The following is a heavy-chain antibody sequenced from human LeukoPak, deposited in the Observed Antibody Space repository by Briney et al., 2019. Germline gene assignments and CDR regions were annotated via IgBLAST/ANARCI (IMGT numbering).Heavy chain of an antibody. CDR3: ARDYYDSSGSYGY. J-gene: IGHJ4*02. V-gene: IGHV4-4*02. CDR2: IYHSGST. Sequence: SETLSLTCAVSGGSISSSNWWSWVRQPPGKGLEWIGEIYHSGSTNYNPSLKSRVTISIDKSKKQIYLKLRSVTAADTAAYYCARDYYDSSGSYGYWGQGTLVTVSS. D-gene: IGHD3-22*01. CDR1: GGSISSSNW.